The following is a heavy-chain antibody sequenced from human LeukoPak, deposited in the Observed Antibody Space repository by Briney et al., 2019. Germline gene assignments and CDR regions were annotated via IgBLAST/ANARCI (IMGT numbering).Heavy chain of an antibody. CDR3: ARVSGITMILVVPEDGFDI. J-gene: IGHJ3*02. CDR1: GGSISSSSYY. CDR2: IYYSGST. Sequence: PSETLSLTCTVSGGSISSSSYYWGWIRQPPGKGLEWIGSIYYSGSTYYNPSLKSRVTISVDTSKNQFSLKLSSVTAADTAVYYCARVSGITMILVVPEDGFDIWGQGTMVTVSS. V-gene: IGHV4-39*01. D-gene: IGHD3-22*01.